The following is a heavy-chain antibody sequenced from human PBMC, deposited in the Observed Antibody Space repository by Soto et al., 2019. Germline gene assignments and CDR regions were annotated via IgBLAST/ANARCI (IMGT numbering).Heavy chain of an antibody. CDR1: GFIFSTAW. D-gene: IGHD3-3*02. J-gene: IGHJ4*01. CDR2: IKSKIDGGTT. CDR3: TTDSHFSTRLVRFDL. Sequence: GGSLRLSCAASGFIFSTAWINWSRQAPGRGLEWVGRIKSKIDGGTTDFAASVKGRFAISRDDSQDAMFLQMNSLKSEDTAVYYCTTDSHFSTRLVRFDLWGRGTLVTVSS. V-gene: IGHV3-15*07.